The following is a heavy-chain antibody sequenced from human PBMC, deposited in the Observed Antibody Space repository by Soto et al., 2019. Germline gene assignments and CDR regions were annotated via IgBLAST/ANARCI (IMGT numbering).Heavy chain of an antibody. CDR1: GLIFSNYA. V-gene: IGHV3-23*01. J-gene: IGHJ4*02. CDR2: ISGSGGSP. D-gene: IGHD6-13*01. CDR3: AREGDITAAFDY. Sequence: EVQVLESGGVLVHPGGSLRLSCVAPGLIFSNYAMSWVRQAPGKGLEWVSGISGSGGSPHYADSAKGRFTISRDNSKNTLFLQMNTLRAEDTAVYYCAREGDITAAFDYWGQGTLVTVSS.